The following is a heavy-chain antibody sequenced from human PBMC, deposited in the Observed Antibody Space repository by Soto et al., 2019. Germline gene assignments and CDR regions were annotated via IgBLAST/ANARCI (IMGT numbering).Heavy chain of an antibody. Sequence: GGSLRLSCAAYGFSFSSYWMSWVRQAPGKGLEWVANIKQDGSEKYYVDSVKGRFTISRDNAKNSLYLQMNSLRAEDTAVYYCARIRFLEWPDAFDIWGQGTMVTVSS. CDR3: ARIRFLEWPDAFDI. CDR2: IKQDGSEK. V-gene: IGHV3-7*01. D-gene: IGHD3-3*01. CDR1: GFSFSSYW. J-gene: IGHJ3*02.